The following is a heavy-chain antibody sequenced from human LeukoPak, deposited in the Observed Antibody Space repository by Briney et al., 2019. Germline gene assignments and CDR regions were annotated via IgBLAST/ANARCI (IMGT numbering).Heavy chain of an antibody. V-gene: IGHV3-21*01. CDR1: GFIFSSYS. CDR2: ISSSSTYI. CDR3: AREPPTSSGWYAFWDY. J-gene: IGHJ4*02. Sequence: PGGPLRLSCAASGFIFSSYSMNWVRQAPGKGLEWVSSISSSSTYIYYADSVKGRFTISRDNAKNSLYLQMNSLRAEDTAVYYCAREPPTSSGWYAFWDYWGQGTLVTVSS. D-gene: IGHD6-19*01.